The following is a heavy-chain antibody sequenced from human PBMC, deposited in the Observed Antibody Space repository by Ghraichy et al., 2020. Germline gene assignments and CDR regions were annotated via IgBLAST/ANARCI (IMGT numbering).Heavy chain of an antibody. CDR2: IYKSGST. CDR3: ARGPDYGDYAPKPYYFDN. CDR1: GGSISSGGYY. V-gene: IGHV4-31*03. D-gene: IGHD4-17*01. J-gene: IGHJ4*02. Sequence: TLSLTCTVSGGSISSGGYYWSWIRQHPGKGLEWIGYIYKSGSTYYNPSLKSRVTISSDTSENQFSLRLSSVTVADTAVYYCARGPDYGDYAPKPYYFDNWGQGTLVTVSS.